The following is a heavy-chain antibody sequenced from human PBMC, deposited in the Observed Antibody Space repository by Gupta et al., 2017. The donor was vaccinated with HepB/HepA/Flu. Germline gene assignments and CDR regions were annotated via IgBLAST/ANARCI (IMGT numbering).Heavy chain of an antibody. CDR1: GFSLSNYA. CDR3: AKSDCGGDCHLLHY. J-gene: IGHJ4*02. D-gene: IGHD2-21*02. V-gene: IGHV3-23*01. Sequence: EVQLLESGGNLVQPGGSLRLSCTASGFSLSNYAMSWVRQAPGKGLEWVSHSGDNTYYAESVKGRFTISRDNSQNTLYLQMHSLRAEDTAVYYCAKSDCGGDCHLLHYWGQGTLVTVSS. CDR2: SGDNT.